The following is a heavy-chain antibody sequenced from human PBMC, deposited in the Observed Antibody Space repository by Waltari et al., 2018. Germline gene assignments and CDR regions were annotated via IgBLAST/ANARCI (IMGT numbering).Heavy chain of an antibody. CDR1: GGSISSYY. Sequence: QVQLQESGPGLVKPSETLSLTCTVSGGSISSYYWSWIRQPPGKGLEWIGYIYYSGSTNYNPPLKSRVTISVDTSKNQFSLKLSSVTAADTAVYYCARARKGLVDYWGQGTLVTVSS. V-gene: IGHV4-59*01. CDR2: IYYSGST. J-gene: IGHJ4*02. CDR3: ARARKGLVDY.